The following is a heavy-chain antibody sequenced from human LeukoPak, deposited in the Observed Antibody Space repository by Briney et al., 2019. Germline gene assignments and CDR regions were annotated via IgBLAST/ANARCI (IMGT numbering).Heavy chain of an antibody. CDR2: VYHSGST. CDR1: GYSISSGYY. D-gene: IGHD2-2*01. V-gene: IGHV4-38-2*02. Sequence: PSETLSLICTVSGYSISSGYYWGWVRQSPGKGLEWIGTVYHSGSTYYNPSLKSRVTISVDTSKNQFSLKLSSVTAADTAVYYCARGPYRFRYCSSTSCYFDYWGQGTLVTVSS. CDR3: ARGPYRFRYCSSTSCYFDY. J-gene: IGHJ4*02.